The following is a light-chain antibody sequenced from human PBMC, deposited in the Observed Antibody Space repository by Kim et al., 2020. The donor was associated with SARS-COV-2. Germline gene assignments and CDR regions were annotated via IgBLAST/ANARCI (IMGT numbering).Light chain of an antibody. CDR2: KTS. J-gene: IGKJ1*01. CDR1: QSLSGW. V-gene: IGKV1-5*03. CDR3: QQYNHYST. Sequence: SAPVGDRVVITCRASQSLSGWLAWYQQKPGKALKLVIYKTSRLEIGVPSRFSGSGSETEFTLTISSLQPDDFATYYCQQYNHYSTFGQGTKVDIK.